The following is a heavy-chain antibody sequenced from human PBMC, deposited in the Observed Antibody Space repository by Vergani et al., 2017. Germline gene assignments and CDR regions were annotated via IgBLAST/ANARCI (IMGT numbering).Heavy chain of an antibody. J-gene: IGHJ6*03. V-gene: IGHV3-30-3*01. CDR3: ARDRGDWRYSRYFYNDYMDV. Sequence: QVQLVESGGGVVQPGRSLRLSCAASGFTFGDHGIHWVRRAPGKGLEGVALISYDGTNKYYTNSVWGRFTISRDKSKSTLFLQMNSLRVEDMAVYYCARDRGDWRYSRYFYNDYMDVWGKGTTVTVSS. D-gene: IGHD2-8*02. CDR1: GFTFGDHG. CDR2: ISYDGTNK.